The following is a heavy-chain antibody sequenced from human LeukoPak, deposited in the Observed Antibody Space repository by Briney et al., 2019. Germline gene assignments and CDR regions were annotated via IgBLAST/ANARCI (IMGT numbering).Heavy chain of an antibody. D-gene: IGHD5-18*01. CDR3: ARSPVGLLDAFDI. V-gene: IGHV5-51*01. CDR2: IYPGDSDT. Sequence: GESLKISCKGSGYSFTSYWIGWVRQMPGKGLGGMAIIYPGDSDTRYSPSFQGQVTISADKSISTAYLQWSSLKASDTAMYYCARSPVGLLDAFDIWGQGTMVTVSS. J-gene: IGHJ3*02. CDR1: GYSFTSYW.